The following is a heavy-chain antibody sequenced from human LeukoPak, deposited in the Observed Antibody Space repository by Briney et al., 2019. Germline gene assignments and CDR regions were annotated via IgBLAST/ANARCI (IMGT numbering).Heavy chain of an antibody. V-gene: IGHV3-33*06. Sequence: GGSLRLSCAASGFTFSSYGMHWVRQAPGKGLEWVAVIWYDGSNKYYADSVKGRFTISRDNSKNTLYLQMNSLRAEGTAVYYCAKVGIFGVECHYYYYMDVWGKGTTVTVSS. J-gene: IGHJ6*03. CDR3: AKVGIFGVECHYYYYMDV. D-gene: IGHD3-3*01. CDR2: IWYDGSNK. CDR1: GFTFSSYG.